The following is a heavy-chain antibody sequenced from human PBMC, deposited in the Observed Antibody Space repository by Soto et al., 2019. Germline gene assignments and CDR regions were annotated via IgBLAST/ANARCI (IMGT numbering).Heavy chain of an antibody. J-gene: IGHJ4*02. CDR1: GGSISSYH. CDR3: ARDNGRENYYDSSGYWYYFDY. CDR2: IYYSGST. V-gene: IGHV4-59*01. D-gene: IGHD3-22*01. Sequence: ASETLSLTCTVSGGSISSYHWSWIRQPPGKGLEWIGYIYYSGSTNYNPSLKSRVTISVDTSKNQFSLKLSSVTAADTAVYYCARDNGRENYYDSSGYWYYFDYWGQGTLVTVS.